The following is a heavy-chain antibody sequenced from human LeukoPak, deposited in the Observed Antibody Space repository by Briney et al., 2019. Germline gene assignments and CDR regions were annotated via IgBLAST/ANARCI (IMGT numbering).Heavy chain of an antibody. V-gene: IGHV4-61*09. Sequence: SETLSLTCTVSGDSISSGSYYWTWIRQPAGKGLEWIGHTSITGTTDYNPSLKSQVTISVDTSKNQFSLRLTSVTAADTAVYYCAREDTIFGVVGGIDYWGQGILVTVSS. CDR2: TSITGTT. CDR1: GDSISSGSYY. J-gene: IGHJ4*02. D-gene: IGHD3-3*01. CDR3: AREDTIFGVVGGIDY.